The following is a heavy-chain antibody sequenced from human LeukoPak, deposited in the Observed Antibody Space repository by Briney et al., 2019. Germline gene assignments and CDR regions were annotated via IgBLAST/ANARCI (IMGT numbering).Heavy chain of an antibody. Sequence: SETLSLTCNVSGDSISSGGYYWGWIRQPPGKGLEWIGEINHSGSTNYNPSLKSRVTISVDTSKNQFSLKLSSVTAADTAVYYCARGRPATAIAHPANYYYYYYMDVWGKGTTVTVSS. CDR2: INHSGST. J-gene: IGHJ6*03. D-gene: IGHD2-2*02. V-gene: IGHV4-39*07. CDR1: GDSISSGGYY. CDR3: ARGRPATAIAHPANYYYYYYMDV.